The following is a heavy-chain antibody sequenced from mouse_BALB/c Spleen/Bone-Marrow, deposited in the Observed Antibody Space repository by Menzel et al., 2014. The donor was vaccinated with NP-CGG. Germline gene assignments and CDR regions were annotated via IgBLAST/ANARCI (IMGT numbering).Heavy chain of an antibody. Sequence: VQLQQSGAELARPGASVKLSCKASGYTFTSYWMQWVKQRPGQGLEWIGAIYPGDGDTRYTQKFKGKATSTADTSSSTAYMQLSSLASEDSAVYYCSREGGYWGQGTTLTVSS. CDR1: GYTFTSYW. J-gene: IGHJ2*01. CDR3: SREGGY. V-gene: IGHV1-87*01. CDR2: IYPGDGDT.